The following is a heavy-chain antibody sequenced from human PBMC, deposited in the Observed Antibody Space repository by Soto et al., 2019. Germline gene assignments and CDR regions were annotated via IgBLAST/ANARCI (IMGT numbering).Heavy chain of an antibody. CDR3: ARARLLWFGELLYHEPDY. D-gene: IGHD3-10*01. J-gene: IGHJ4*02. Sequence: QVQLVQSGAEVKKPGSSVKVSCKASGGTFSGYAISWVRQAPGQGLEWMGGIIPIFGTANYAQKFQGRVTITADESTSTAYMELSSLRSEDTAVYYCARARLLWFGELLYHEPDYWGQGTLVTVSS. CDR1: GGTFSGYA. CDR2: IIPIFGTA. V-gene: IGHV1-69*01.